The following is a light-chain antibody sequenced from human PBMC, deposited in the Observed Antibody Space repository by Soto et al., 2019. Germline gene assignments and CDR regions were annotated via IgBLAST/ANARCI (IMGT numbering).Light chain of an antibody. CDR2: GAS. CDR1: QSVSSSY. J-gene: IGKJ2*01. V-gene: IGKV3-20*01. CDR3: QQYGSSPNT. Sequence: EIVLTQSPGTLSLSPGERATLSCRASQSVSSSYLAWYQQKPGQAPRLLIYGASSRATGIPDRFSGSGSGTGFTLTISRLEPEDFAVYSCQQYGSSPNTFGQGPKLEIK.